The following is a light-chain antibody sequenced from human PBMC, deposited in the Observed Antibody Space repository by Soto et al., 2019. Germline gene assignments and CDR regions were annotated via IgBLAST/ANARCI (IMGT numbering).Light chain of an antibody. J-gene: IGLJ1*01. CDR2: DVT. V-gene: IGLV2-23*02. CDR1: SGDVGSYNL. Sequence: QSVLTQPASVSGSPGQSITIPCTGTSGDVGSYNLVSWFQQHPGKVPKLLIYDVTERPSGVSNRFSGSNSGNTASLTISGLQPDDEADYYCCSYAGNSEVFGTGTKVTVL. CDR3: CSYAGNSEV.